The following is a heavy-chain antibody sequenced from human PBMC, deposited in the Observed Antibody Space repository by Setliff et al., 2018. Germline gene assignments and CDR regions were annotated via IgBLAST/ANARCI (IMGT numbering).Heavy chain of an antibody. CDR2: IYHSGNI. J-gene: IGHJ4*02. Sequence: KPSETLSLTCVVSGGSISSGNWWSWVRQSPGKGLEWIGEIYHSGNINYNPSLKSRVTISVDKSKDQFSLKLNSVTAADTAIYYCARGGSGSYPFDYWGQGTLVTVSS. V-gene: IGHV4-4*02. D-gene: IGHD1-26*01. CDR1: GGSISSGNW. CDR3: ARGGSGSYPFDY.